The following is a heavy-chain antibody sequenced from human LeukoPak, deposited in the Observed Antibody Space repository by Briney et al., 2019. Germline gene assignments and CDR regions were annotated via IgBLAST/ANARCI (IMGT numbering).Heavy chain of an antibody. CDR3: ARDSTYYYDTGSSGPHYFDS. D-gene: IGHD3-10*01. CDR2: ISYDGTIT. V-gene: IGHV3-30*01. Sequence: GRSLRLSCAASGFTFSSYAMHWVRQAPGKGLEWVAVISYDGTITYYADSVKGRFTNSRDNPKNTLYLQLNSLRAEDTAIYYCARDSTYYYDTGSSGPHYFDSWGQGTLVTVSS. J-gene: IGHJ4*02. CDR1: GFTFSSYA.